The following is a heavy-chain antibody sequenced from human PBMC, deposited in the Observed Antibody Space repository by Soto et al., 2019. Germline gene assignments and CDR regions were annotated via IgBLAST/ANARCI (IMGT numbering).Heavy chain of an antibody. CDR3: ARDVSADGDFWD. D-gene: IGHD4-17*01. CDR1: GGSISSSDDY. Sequence: QVQLQESGPGLVKPSQTLSLTCTVSGGSISSSDDYWSWIRQPPGKGLEWIGYIYHSGSTYYNPSLKSRITISVDTSKNQFSLKLSSVTAADTAVYYCARDVSADGDFWDWGQGTLVTVSS. CDR2: IYHSGST. J-gene: IGHJ4*02. V-gene: IGHV4-30-4*01.